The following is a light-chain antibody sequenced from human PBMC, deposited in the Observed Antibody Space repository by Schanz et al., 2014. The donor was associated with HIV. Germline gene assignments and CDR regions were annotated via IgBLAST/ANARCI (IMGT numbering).Light chain of an antibody. V-gene: IGKV3D-20*02. J-gene: IGKJ5*01. CDR1: QSVSNNY. Sequence: ETVLTQSPGTLSLSPGERATLSCRASQSVSNNYLAWYQQKAGQAPRLLIYGASSRATGIPDRFSGSGSGTDFTLTITSLEPEDFAVYYCQQRNDWPPITFGQGTRLEIK. CDR3: QQRNDWPPIT. CDR2: GAS.